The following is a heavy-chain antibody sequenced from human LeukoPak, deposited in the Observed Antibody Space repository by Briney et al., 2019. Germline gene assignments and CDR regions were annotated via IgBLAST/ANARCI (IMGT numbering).Heavy chain of an antibody. CDR3: AKEFRGVMIDYERSGAFDY. CDR2: ISYDGSNK. V-gene: IGHV3-30*18. Sequence: PGGSLRLSCAASGFSFSSYGMHWVRQAPGKGLEWVAVISYDGSNKYYADSVKGRFTISRDNSKNTLYLQMNSLRAEDTAVYYCAKEFRGVMIDYERSGAFDYWGQGTLVTVSS. J-gene: IGHJ4*02. D-gene: IGHD4-17*01. CDR1: GFSFSSYG.